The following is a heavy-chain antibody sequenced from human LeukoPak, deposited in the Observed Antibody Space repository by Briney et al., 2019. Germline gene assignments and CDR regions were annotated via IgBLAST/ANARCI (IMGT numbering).Heavy chain of an antibody. CDR1: GYTFTSYG. CDR3: AREDYYDSGSNDY. V-gene: IGHV1-18*01. CDR2: ISAYNGNT. Sequence: GASVKVSCKASGYTFTSYGIIWVRQAPGQGLEWMGWISAYNGNTNYAQKFQGRVTITRNTSISTAYMELSSLRSEDTAVYYCAREDYYDSGSNDYWGQGTLVTVSS. D-gene: IGHD3-22*01. J-gene: IGHJ4*02.